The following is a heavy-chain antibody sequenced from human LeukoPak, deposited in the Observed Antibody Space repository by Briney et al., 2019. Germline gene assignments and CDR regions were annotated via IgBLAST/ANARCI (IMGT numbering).Heavy chain of an antibody. CDR1: GFTFGSYA. CDR2: SSGSGVYT. D-gene: IGHD1-26*01. CDR3: AKPDGLESGTSNYAFHV. V-gene: IGHV3-23*01. J-gene: IGHJ3*01. Sequence: PGASLRLSCGASGFTFGSYAMSWVRQAPGKQLDSSSTSSGSGVYTYYADSVKGRFTVSRDNYKSTLYLQIDSLRADDTAVYYCAKPDGLESGTSNYAFHVWGQGTMVTVSS.